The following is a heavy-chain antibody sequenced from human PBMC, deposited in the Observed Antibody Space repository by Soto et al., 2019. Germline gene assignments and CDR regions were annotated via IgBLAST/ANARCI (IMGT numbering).Heavy chain of an antibody. D-gene: IGHD2-2*01. CDR1: GFTFDDYA. J-gene: IGHJ4*02. CDR2: ISWNSGSI. Sequence: EVQLVESGGGLVQPGRSLRLSCAASGFTFDDYAMHWVRQAPGKGLEWVSGISWNSGSIGYADSVKGRFTISRDNAKNSLYLQMNSLRAEDTALYYCAKSPLSAEKSAFFDYWGQGTLVTVSS. CDR3: AKSPLSAEKSAFFDY. V-gene: IGHV3-9*01.